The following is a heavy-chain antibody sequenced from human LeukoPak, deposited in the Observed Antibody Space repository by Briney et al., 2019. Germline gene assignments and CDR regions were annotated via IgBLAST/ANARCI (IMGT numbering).Heavy chain of an antibody. CDR2: IYYSGST. CDR3: ARGPTVVTGKMFSWFDP. D-gene: IGHD4-23*01. J-gene: IGHJ5*02. V-gene: IGHV4-61*01. CDR1: GGSISSGSYY. Sequence: SETLSLTCTVSGGSISSGSYYWSWIRQPPGKGLEWIGYIYYSGSTNYNPSLKSRVTISVDTSKNQFSLKLSSVTAADTAVYYCARGPTVVTGKMFSWFDPWGQGTLVTVSS.